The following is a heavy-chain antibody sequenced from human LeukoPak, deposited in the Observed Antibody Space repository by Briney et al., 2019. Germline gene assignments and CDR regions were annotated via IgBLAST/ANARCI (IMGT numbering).Heavy chain of an antibody. D-gene: IGHD1-1*01. J-gene: IGHJ4*02. Sequence: GGSLRLSCAASGFTFSDHYMDWVRQAPGKGLEWVANIKQDGSEKYYVDSVKGRFTISRDNAKNLLYLQMNTLRAEDTALYYCARDSNWSLDYWGQGILVTVSS. CDR2: IKQDGSEK. CDR1: GFTFSDHY. CDR3: ARDSNWSLDY. V-gene: IGHV3-7*01.